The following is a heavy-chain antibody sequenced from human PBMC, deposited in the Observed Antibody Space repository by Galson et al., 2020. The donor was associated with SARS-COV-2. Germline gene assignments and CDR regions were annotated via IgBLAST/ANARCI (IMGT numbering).Heavy chain of an antibody. J-gene: IGHJ3*02. V-gene: IGHV3-30*18. CDR2: ISFDGDNR. CDR3: AKKGFDI. CDR1: GFTFSSYG. Sequence: GESLKISCAASGFTFSSYGMHWVRQAPGRGLAWVAAISFDGDNRYYGDSVKGRFTISRDNLKNTVYLQMNSLTTGDTAVYYCAKKGFDIWGQGTMVTVSS.